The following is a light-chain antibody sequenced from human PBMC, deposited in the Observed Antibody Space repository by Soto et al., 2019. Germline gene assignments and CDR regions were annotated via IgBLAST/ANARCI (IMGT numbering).Light chain of an antibody. CDR1: QSVSSSF. V-gene: IGKV3-20*01. CDR2: GAS. Sequence: EIVLTQSPGTLSLSPGERATLSCRASQSVSSSFLAWFQQKPGQAPRLIIYGASSRATGIPDRFSGSWSGTDFTLTISRLEPEDFAVYYCQKYSSSPITFGQGTRLEIK. J-gene: IGKJ5*01. CDR3: QKYSSSPIT.